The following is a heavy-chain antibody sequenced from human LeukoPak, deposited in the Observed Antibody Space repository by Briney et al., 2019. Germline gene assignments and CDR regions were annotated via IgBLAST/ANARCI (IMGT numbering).Heavy chain of an antibody. CDR2: MNPNSGNT. CDR1: GYTFTSYD. V-gene: IGHV1-8*03. CDR3: ARPYTIRGNWFDP. J-gene: IGHJ5*02. Sequence: ASVKVSCKASGYTFTSYDINWVRQATGQGLEWMGWMNPNSGNTGYAQKFQGRVTITRNTSISIAYMELSSLRSEDTAVYYCARPYTIRGNWFDPWGQGTLVTVSS. D-gene: IGHD3-10*01.